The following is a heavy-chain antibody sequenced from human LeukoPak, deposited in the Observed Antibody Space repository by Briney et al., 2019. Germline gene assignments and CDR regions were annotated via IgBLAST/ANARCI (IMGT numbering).Heavy chain of an antibody. D-gene: IGHD3-10*02. CDR2: ISSSGSTI. CDR1: GFIFSNYE. Sequence: GGSLRLSCAASGFIFSNYEMNWVRQAPGKGLEWVSYISSSGSTIYYADSVKGRFTISRDNAKNSLHLQMNSLRAEDTAVYYCAELGITMIGGVWGKGATVTISS. CDR3: AELGITMIGGV. V-gene: IGHV3-48*03. J-gene: IGHJ6*04.